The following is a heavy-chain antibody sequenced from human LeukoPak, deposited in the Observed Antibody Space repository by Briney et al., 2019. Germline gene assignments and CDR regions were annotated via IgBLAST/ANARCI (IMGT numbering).Heavy chain of an antibody. J-gene: IGHJ4*02. CDR3: ARDSTVSDFDY. D-gene: IGHD4-17*01. Sequence: GGSLRLSCVASGFTFSSYWMHWVRQAPGKGLVWVSRIKIDGSGTGYADSVKGRFTISRGNAKNTLYLQTNSLRADDTAVYYCARDSTVSDFDYWGQGTLVTVSS. CDR2: IKIDGSGT. V-gene: IGHV3-74*01. CDR1: GFTFSSYW.